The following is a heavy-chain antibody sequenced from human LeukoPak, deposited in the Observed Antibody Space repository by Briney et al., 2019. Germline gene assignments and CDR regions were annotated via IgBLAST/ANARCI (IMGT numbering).Heavy chain of an antibody. V-gene: IGHV3-30*02. J-gene: IGHJ3*02. D-gene: IGHD1-26*01. CDR3: AKDQPRLGGGAFDI. Sequence: GGSLRLSCAASGFTFSSYGMHWVRQAPGKGLEWVAFIRYDGSNKYYADSVKGRFTISRDNSKNTLYLQMNSLRAEDTAVYYCAKDQPRLGGGAFDIWGQGTMVTVSS. CDR1: GFTFSSYG. CDR2: IRYDGSNK.